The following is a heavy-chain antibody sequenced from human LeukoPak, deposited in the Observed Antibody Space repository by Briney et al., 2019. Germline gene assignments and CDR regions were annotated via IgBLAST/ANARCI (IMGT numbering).Heavy chain of an antibody. V-gene: IGHV7-4-1*02. CDR3: ARVGPGYSSGWFSAFDI. CDR1: GYTFTSYA. D-gene: IGHD6-19*01. Sequence: ASVKVSCKASGYTFTSYAMNWVRQAPGQGLEWMGWINTNTGNPTYAQGFTGRFVFSLDTSVSTAYLQISSLKAEDTAVYYCARVGPGYSSGWFSAFDIWGQGTMVTVSS. J-gene: IGHJ3*02. CDR2: INTNTGNP.